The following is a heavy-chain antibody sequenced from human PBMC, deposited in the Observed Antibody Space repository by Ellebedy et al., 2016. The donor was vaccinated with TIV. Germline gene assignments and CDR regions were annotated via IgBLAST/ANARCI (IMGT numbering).Heavy chain of an antibody. V-gene: IGHV1-69*10. Sequence: AASVKVSCKTSGGSFSNHTITWVRQAPGQGLEWMGWIMPVVGIPSYTPKSQGRVMITAEKSTSTVYMELRSLKFEDTAVYYCARGQHSGGWSGEFVSWGQGTLVTVSS. CDR2: IMPVVGIP. D-gene: IGHD2-15*01. CDR3: ARGQHSGGWSGEFVS. J-gene: IGHJ5*02. CDR1: GGSFSNHT.